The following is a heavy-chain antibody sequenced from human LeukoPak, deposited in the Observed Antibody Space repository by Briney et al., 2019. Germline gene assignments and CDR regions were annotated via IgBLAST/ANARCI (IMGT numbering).Heavy chain of an antibody. CDR3: EKREYDILTGYYSDY. Sequence: ASVKDSCKASGYTFTGYYMHWMRQAPRQGLEWMGWINPNSGGTNYEQKFQGRVTMTRDTSISTAYMELSRLRSDDTAVFFREKREYDILTGYYSDYWGQGTLVTVSS. V-gene: IGHV1-2*02. J-gene: IGHJ4*02. D-gene: IGHD3-9*01. CDR1: GYTFTGYY. CDR2: INPNSGGT.